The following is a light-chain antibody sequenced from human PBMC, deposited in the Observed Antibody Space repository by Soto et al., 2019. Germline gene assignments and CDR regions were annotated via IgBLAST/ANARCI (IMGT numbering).Light chain of an antibody. J-gene: IGLJ1*01. CDR1: SANIGNNY. CDR2: SDN. CDR3: VSWDDSLSGLV. Sequence: QSVLTQSPSASGTPRQRVTISCSGRSANIGNNYVCWYQQLPGTAPKLLIYSDNQRPSGVPDRFSGSKSGSSASLAISGLRPEDEADYFCVSWDDSLSGLVFGTGTKLTVL. V-gene: IGLV1-47*02.